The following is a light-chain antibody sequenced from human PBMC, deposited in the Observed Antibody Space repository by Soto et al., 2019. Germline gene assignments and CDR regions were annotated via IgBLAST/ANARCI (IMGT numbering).Light chain of an antibody. V-gene: IGKV1-39*01. Sequence: DIQMTQSPSSLSASVGDRVTITCRASQSISSYLNWYQQKPGKAPKLLIYAASSLQSGVPSRFSGSGSGTDFTLTISSLQPEDFETYYCKQSYSTPPTFGQGPKLDI. J-gene: IGKJ1*01. CDR3: KQSYSTPPT. CDR2: AAS. CDR1: QSISSY.